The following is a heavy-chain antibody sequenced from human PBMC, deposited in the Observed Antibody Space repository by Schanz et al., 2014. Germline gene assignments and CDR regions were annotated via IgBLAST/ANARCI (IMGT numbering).Heavy chain of an antibody. J-gene: IGHJ3*02. V-gene: IGHV3-11*04. CDR2: IGNGGVTI. D-gene: IGHD2-21*01. CDR1: GFTFSDYF. CDR3: ARDGYSVVVISPTESFDI. Sequence: VQLVASGGGLVQPGGSLRLSCAASGFTFSDYFMAWIRQPPGRGLEWVSYIGNGGVTIYYADSVKSRFTISRDNSRNTLYLQMNSLRAEDTAVYYCARDGYSVVVISPTESFDIWGQGTMVTVSP.